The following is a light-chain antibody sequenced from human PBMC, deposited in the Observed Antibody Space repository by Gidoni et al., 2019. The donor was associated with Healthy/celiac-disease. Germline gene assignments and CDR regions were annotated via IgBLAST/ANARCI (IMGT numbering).Light chain of an antibody. J-gene: IGKJ2*01. V-gene: IGKV3-15*01. CDR2: GAS. CDR1: QSVSSN. CDR3: QQYNNWPPRPSMYT. Sequence: EIVMTQSPATLSVSPGERATLSCRASQSVSSNLAWYQQKPGQAPRLLIYGASTRATGIPARFSGSGSGTEFTLTISSLQSEDFAVYYCQQYNNWPPRPSMYTFXXXTKLEIK.